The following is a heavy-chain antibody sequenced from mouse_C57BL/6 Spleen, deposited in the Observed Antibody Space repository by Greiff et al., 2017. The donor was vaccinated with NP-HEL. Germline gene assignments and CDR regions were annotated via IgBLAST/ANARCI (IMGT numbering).Heavy chain of an antibody. CDR2: INPNYGTT. CDR3: AGRDYYAMDY. Sequence: VQLQQSGPELVKPGASVKISCKASGYSFTDYILNWVKQSNGKSLEWIGVINPNYGTTSYNQKFKGTATLTVDQSSSTAYMQLNSLTSEDSAVYYCAGRDYYAMDYWGQGTSVTVSS. V-gene: IGHV1-39*01. J-gene: IGHJ4*01. CDR1: GYSFTDYI.